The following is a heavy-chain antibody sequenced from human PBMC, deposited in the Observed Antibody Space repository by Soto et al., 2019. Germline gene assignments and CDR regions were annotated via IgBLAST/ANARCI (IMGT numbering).Heavy chain of an antibody. CDR2: IIPILGSA. J-gene: IGHJ3*01. D-gene: IGHD1-26*01. V-gene: IGHV1-69*01. CDR3: ASRERVDAFDV. CDR1: GGIIISHA. Sequence: QVQLVQSGAEVKRPGSSVKVSCKASGGIIISHAISWVRQAPGQGLEWMGGIIPILGSANYAQKFQDRLTIIADASTSTTYMELSSLRSDDAAVYYCASRERVDAFDVWGQGTLVTVSS.